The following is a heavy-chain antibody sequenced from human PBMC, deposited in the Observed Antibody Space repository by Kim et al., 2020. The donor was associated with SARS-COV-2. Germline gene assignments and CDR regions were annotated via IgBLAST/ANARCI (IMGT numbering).Heavy chain of an antibody. D-gene: IGHD1-26*01. V-gene: IGHV3-15*01. CDR1: GFTFSNAW. CDR2: IKSKTDGGTT. J-gene: IGHJ4*02. Sequence: GGSLRLSCAASGFTFSNAWMSWVRQAPGKGLEWVGRIKSKTDGGTTDYAAPVKGRFTISRDDSKNTLYLQMNSLKTEDTAVYYCTTAPVGVRRGFVSYWGQGTLVTVSS. CDR3: TTAPVGVRRGFVSY.